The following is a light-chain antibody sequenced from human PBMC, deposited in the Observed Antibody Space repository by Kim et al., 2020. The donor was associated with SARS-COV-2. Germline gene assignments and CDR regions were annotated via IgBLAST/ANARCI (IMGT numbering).Light chain of an antibody. J-gene: IGLJ3*02. CDR1: NVGSKG. CDR2: YDS. CDR3: QVWDSSSDHWV. V-gene: IGLV3-21*04. Sequence: PGKSARIACRGNNVGSKGVHWYQQKPGQAPVLVIYYDSDRPSGIPERFSGSNSGNAATLTISRVEARDEADYYCQVWDSSSDHWVFGGGTQLTVL.